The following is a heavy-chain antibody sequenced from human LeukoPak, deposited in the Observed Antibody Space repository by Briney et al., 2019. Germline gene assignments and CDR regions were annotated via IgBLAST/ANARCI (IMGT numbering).Heavy chain of an antibody. CDR1: GFSFSSYF. V-gene: IGHV3-23*01. CDR3: AKGIELWLTYFDH. Sequence: PGGSLRLSCVASGFSFSSYFMNWVRQAPGTGLEWVSAMSGNGGSTYYADSVEGRFTISRDNSKNRLSLQVNSLRCEDTAVYYCAKGIELWLTYFDHWGQGALVTASS. CDR2: MSGNGGST. D-gene: IGHD5-18*01. J-gene: IGHJ4*02.